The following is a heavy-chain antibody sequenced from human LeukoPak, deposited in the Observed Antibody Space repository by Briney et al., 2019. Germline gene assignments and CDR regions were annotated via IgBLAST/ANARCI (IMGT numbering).Heavy chain of an antibody. D-gene: IGHD3-22*01. CDR2: IYHSGST. CDR1: GVSISSYY. V-gene: IGHV4-59*01. J-gene: IGHJ5*02. CDR3: ARDRYYYDSSGSTNWFDP. Sequence: SSEILSLTCTVSGVSISSYYWSWLRQPPGKGLEWIGDIYHSGSTNYNPSLKSRVTISVDTSKNQFSLKLSSVTAADTAVYYCARDRYYYDSSGSTNWFDPWGQGTLVTVSS.